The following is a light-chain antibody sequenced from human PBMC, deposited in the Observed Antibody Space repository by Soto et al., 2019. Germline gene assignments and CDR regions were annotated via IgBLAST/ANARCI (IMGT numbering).Light chain of an antibody. CDR1: QGISSY. CDR2: AAS. CDR3: QQYYSYPLT. V-gene: IGKV1-8*01. Sequence: AIRMTQSPSSLSASTGDRVTITCRASQGISSYLAWYQQKPGKAPKLLIYAASTLQSGVPSRFSGSGSETDFTLTISCLQSEYFSTYYCQQYYSYPLTFGGGNKVDMK. J-gene: IGKJ4*01.